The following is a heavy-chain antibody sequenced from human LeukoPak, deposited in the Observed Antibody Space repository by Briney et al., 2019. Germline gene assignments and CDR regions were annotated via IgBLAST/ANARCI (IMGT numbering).Heavy chain of an antibody. CDR2: IYTSGSL. J-gene: IGHJ6*02. V-gene: IGHV4-4*07. D-gene: IGHD3-10*01. CDR3: AREGRSSYYYYGMDV. Sequence: SETLSLTCTVSGDSISSYYWGWIRQPAGKGLEWIGRIYTSGSLDYNPSLKSRVTMSTDTSKNQFSLKLRSVTAADTAVYYCAREGRSSYYYYGMDVWGQGTTVTVSS. CDR1: GDSISSYY.